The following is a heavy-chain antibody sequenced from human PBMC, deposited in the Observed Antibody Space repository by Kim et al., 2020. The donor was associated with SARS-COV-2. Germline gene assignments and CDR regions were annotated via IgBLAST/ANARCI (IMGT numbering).Heavy chain of an antibody. CDR2: ISYSGNS. D-gene: IGHD2-2*01. CDR1: GGSIRSGGKF. Sequence: LSLTCSVSGGSIRSGGKFWTWIRQHPAKGLEWIGYISYSGNSHYSPSLRSRVSISLQTSENQFSLELTSVTAADSAVYYCARGQPLDYWGQGILVTVSS. CDR3: ARGQPLDY. V-gene: IGHV4-31*03. J-gene: IGHJ4*02.